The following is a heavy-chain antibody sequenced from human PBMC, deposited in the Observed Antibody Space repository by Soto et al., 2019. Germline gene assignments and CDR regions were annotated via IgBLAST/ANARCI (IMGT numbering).Heavy chain of an antibody. CDR1: GGSISSSSYY. J-gene: IGHJ4*02. CDR3: ARLQLSSPPSYFDY. Sequence: PSETLSLTCTVSGGSISSSSYYWVWICQPPGKALVSIVSICYSWISYDTPSLKSRVTISVDTSKNHCSLKLSSVTAADTAVYYCARLQLSSPPSYFDYWGQGTLVTVS. D-gene: IGHD6-13*01. CDR2: ICYSWIS. V-gene: IGHV4-39*01.